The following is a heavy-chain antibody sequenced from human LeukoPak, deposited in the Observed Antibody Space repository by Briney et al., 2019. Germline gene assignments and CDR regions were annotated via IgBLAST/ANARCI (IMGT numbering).Heavy chain of an antibody. D-gene: IGHD4-23*01. CDR1: GYSFISYW. Sequence: GESLKISCKASGYSFISYWIGWVRQMPGKGLEWMGIIYPGDSDTRYSPSFQGQVTISADKSISTAYLQWSSLKTSDTAMYFCARQYGGNPGLPDYWGQGTLVTVSS. J-gene: IGHJ4*02. CDR3: ARQYGGNPGLPDY. CDR2: IYPGDSDT. V-gene: IGHV5-51*01.